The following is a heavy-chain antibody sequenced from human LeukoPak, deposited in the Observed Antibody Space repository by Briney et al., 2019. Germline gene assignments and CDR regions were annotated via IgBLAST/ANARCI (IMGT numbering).Heavy chain of an antibody. CDR1: GYTFTSYD. Sequence: ASVKVSCKASGYTFTSYDINWVRQATGQGLEWMGWISAYNGNTNYAQKLQGRVTMTTDTSTSTAYMELRSLRSDDTAVYYCARDEDFWSGSDWFDPWGQGTLVTVSS. J-gene: IGHJ5*02. D-gene: IGHD3-3*01. CDR2: ISAYNGNT. CDR3: ARDEDFWSGSDWFDP. V-gene: IGHV1-18*01.